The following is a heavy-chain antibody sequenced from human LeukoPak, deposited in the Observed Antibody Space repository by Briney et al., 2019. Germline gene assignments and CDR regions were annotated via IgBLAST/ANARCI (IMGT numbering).Heavy chain of an antibody. CDR3: ARGTIAAAGIDY. D-gene: IGHD6-13*01. J-gene: IGHJ4*02. CDR2: IKEDGSVK. V-gene: IGHV3-7*01. CDR1: GFTFSTYW. Sequence: PGGSLRLSCAASGFTFSTYWMSWVRQGPGRGLEWVANIKEDGSVKYYVDSVEGRFTISRDNAKNSLYLQMNSLRVEDTAVYYCARGTIAAAGIDYWGQGTLVTVSS.